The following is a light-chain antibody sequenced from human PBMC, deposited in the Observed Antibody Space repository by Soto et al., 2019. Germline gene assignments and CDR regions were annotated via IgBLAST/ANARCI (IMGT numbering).Light chain of an antibody. CDR2: DAS. Sequence: EIVLAQSLATLSLYPEERATLSCRASQSVSIYLAWYQQKPGQAPRLLIYDASNRATGIPARFSGSGSGTDFTLTISSLEPEDFAVYYCQQRGNWPPKITFCQGALLEVK. CDR3: QQRGNWPPKIT. J-gene: IGKJ5*01. CDR1: QSVSIY. V-gene: IGKV3-11*01.